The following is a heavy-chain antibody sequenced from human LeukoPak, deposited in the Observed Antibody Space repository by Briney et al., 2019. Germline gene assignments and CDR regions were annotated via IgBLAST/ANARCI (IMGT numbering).Heavy chain of an antibody. CDR3: ARGGTTWVHFDR. Sequence: SETLSLTCTVSGGSISSSYWTWVRQPPGKGPEWIGYTHYSGSTNSNPSLKSRVTISVTTSKNQFSLELSSVTAADTAVYYCARGGTTWVHFDRWGQGTLVTVSS. V-gene: IGHV4-59*01. CDR1: GGSISSSY. D-gene: IGHD1-26*01. CDR2: THYSGST. J-gene: IGHJ4*02.